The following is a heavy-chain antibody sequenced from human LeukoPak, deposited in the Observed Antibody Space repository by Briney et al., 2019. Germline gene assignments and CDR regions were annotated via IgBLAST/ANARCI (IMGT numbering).Heavy chain of an antibody. J-gene: IGHJ4*02. CDR1: GYTFTSYG. CDR2: ISAYNGNT. CDR3: ARDVPQWLLHEKVFDY. V-gene: IGHV1-18*04. D-gene: IGHD6-19*01. Sequence: GASVTVSCKASGYTFTSYGISWVRQAPGQGLEWMGWISAYNGNTNYAQKLQGRVTMTTDTSTSTAYMELRSLRSDDTAVYYCARDVPQWLLHEKVFDYWGQGTLVTVSS.